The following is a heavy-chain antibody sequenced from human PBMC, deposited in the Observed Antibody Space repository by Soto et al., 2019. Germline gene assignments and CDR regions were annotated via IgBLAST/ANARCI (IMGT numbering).Heavy chain of an antibody. CDR3: TRQCSVVATPSWFDP. CDR2: IYHSGSS. V-gene: IGHV4-59*08. CDR1: GGSISSYY. J-gene: IGHJ5*01. D-gene: IGHD2-15*01. Sequence: PSETLSLTCTVCGGSISSYYWSWIRQPPGKGLEWIGYIYHSGSSNYNPSLKSRVTILLDTSKNQLSLKLRSVTAADTAVYYCTRQCSVVATPSWFDPWAQGTLVTVSS.